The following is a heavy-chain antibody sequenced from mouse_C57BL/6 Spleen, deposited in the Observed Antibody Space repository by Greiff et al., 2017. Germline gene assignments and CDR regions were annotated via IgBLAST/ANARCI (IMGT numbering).Heavy chain of an antibody. CDR1: GFNIKNTY. D-gene: IGHD2-14*01. Sequence: EVQLQQSVAELVRPGASVKLSCTASGFNIKNTYMHWVKQRPEQGLEWIGRIDPANGNTKYAPKFQGKATITADTSSNTAYLQLSRLTSEDTAIYFWSRDRVGYAWFGYWGQGALVNVSA. CDR2: IDPANGNT. CDR3: SRDRVGYAWFGY. J-gene: IGHJ3*01. V-gene: IGHV14-3*01.